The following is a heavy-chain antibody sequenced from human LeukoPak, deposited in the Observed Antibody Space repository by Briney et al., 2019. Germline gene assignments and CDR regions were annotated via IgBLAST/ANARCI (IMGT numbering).Heavy chain of an antibody. V-gene: IGHV4-34*01. CDR1: GGSYRHYH. Sequence: PSETLTLTCPVYGGSYRHYHWNWLRQPPAKQLDWIGEINHSGSTNYNPSLHSRVTISEDTSKNQFSLKLGSVTAAATAVYYCARLPGGPRYCSGGSCYSRLDWFDPWGQGTLVTVSS. CDR3: ARLPGGPRYCSGGSCYSRLDWFDP. D-gene: IGHD2-15*01. J-gene: IGHJ5*02. CDR2: INHSGST.